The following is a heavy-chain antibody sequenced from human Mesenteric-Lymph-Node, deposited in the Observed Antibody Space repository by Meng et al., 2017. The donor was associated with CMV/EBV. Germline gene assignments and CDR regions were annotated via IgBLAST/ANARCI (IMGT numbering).Heavy chain of an antibody. CDR3: TGGSRGDY. D-gene: IGHD1-26*01. Sequence: GESLKISCAASGLAFPYAWMSWVRQAPGKGLEWVGRIKTRTDDGTTDYAAPVKGRFTISRDDSRNTLYLQMNSLKTEDTGVYYCTGGSRGDYWGQGTLVTVSS. V-gene: IGHV3-15*01. CDR1: GLAFPYAW. J-gene: IGHJ4*02. CDR2: IKTRTDDGTT.